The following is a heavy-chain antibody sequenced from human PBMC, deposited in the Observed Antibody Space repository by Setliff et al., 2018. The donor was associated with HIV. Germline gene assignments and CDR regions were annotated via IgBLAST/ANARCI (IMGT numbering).Heavy chain of an antibody. CDR2: ISYDGSNK. CDR1: GFTFSSYG. D-gene: IGHD4-4*01. Sequence: PGGSLRLSCAASGFTFSSYGIHWVRQAPGKGLEWVAVISYDGSNKYYADSVKGRFTISRDNSKNTLYLQMNSLRAEDTAVYYCAKESGLYSNYKYYYYMDVWGKGTTVTVSS. V-gene: IGHV3-30*18. CDR3: AKESGLYSNYKYYYYMDV. J-gene: IGHJ6*03.